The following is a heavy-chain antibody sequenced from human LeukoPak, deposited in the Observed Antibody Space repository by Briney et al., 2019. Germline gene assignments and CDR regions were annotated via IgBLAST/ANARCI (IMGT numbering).Heavy chain of an antibody. D-gene: IGHD4-17*01. CDR3: ARDPTVTTSDC. CDR2: ISGSGSST. CDR1: GFTFSSYA. Sequence: GESLRLSCAAAGFTFSSYAMSWVRQAPGKGLEWVSAISGSGSSTYYADSVKGRFTISRDSSKNTLYLQMNSLRADDTAVYYCARDPTVTTSDCWGQGTLVTVSS. J-gene: IGHJ4*02. V-gene: IGHV3-23*01.